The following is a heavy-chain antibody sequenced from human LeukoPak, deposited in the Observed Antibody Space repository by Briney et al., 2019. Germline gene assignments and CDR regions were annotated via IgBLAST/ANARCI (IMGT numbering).Heavy chain of an antibody. CDR2: IYHSGST. CDR1: GGSISSGGYY. Sequence: SQTLSLTCTVSGGSISSGGYYWSWIRQPPGKGLEWIGYIYHSGSTYYNPSLKSRVTISVDRSKNQFSLKLSSVTAADTAVYYCVSYSGSYYSFDYWGQGTLVTVSS. D-gene: IGHD1-26*01. J-gene: IGHJ4*02. CDR3: VSYSGSYYSFDY. V-gene: IGHV4-30-2*01.